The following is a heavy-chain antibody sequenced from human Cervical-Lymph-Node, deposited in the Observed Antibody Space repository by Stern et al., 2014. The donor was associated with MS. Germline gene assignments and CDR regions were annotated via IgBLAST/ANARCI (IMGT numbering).Heavy chain of an antibody. J-gene: IGHJ3*02. CDR2: LGWADDK. Sequence: QVNLKESGPALVKPTQTLTLTCTFSGFSLTTSGMCVSWIRQPPGKALEWLARLGWADDKYYSTFLKTLPTIPKETSKNPDALPMTNMDPVDTATYDCARTQKAPPVRGDALDIWGQGTMVTVSS. V-gene: IGHV2-70*15. CDR1: GFSLTTSGMC. D-gene: IGHD3-10*01. CDR3: ARTQKAPPVRGDALDI.